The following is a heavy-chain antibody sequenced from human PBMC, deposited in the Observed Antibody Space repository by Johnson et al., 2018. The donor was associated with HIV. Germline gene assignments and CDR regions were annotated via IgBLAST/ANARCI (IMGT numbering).Heavy chain of an antibody. CDR3: AKARGYSYGGDAFDI. Sequence: VQLVESGGGVVQPGRSLRLSCAASGITFSSYAMHWVRQAPGKGLEWVSAISGSGGSTYYADSVKGRFTISRDNSKNTLYLQMNRLRAEDTAVYYCAKARGYSYGGDAFDIWGQGTMVTVSS. V-gene: IGHV3-23*04. CDR2: ISGSGGST. CDR1: GITFSSYA. D-gene: IGHD5-18*01. J-gene: IGHJ3*02.